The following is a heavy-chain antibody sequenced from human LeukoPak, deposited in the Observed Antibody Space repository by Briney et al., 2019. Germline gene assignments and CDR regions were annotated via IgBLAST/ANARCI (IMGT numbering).Heavy chain of an antibody. V-gene: IGHV3-23*01. CDR3: AKDGGWYVMKSSYGDY. J-gene: IGHJ4*02. CDR2: ISGSGGST. Sequence: QAGGSLRLSCAASGFHFSSYGMSWVRQAPGKGLEGVSAISGSGGSTYYADSVKGRFTISRDNSKNTLYLQMNSLRAEDTAVYYCAKDGGWYVMKSSYGDYWGQGTLVTVSS. D-gene: IGHD6-19*01. CDR1: GFHFSSYG.